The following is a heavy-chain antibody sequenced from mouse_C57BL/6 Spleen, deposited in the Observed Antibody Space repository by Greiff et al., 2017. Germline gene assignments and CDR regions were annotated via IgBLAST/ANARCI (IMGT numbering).Heavy chain of an antibody. V-gene: IGHV1-53*01. J-gene: IGHJ1*03. CDR2: INPSNGGT. CDR3: AYSSGYHWYFDV. CDR1: GYTFTSYW. Sequence: VQLQQPGTELVKPGASVKLSCKASGYTFTSYWMHWVKQRPGQGLEWIGNINPSNGGTNYNEKFKSKATLTVDKSSSTAYMQLSSLTSADSAVYYCAYSSGYHWYFDVWGTGTTVTVSS. D-gene: IGHD3-2*02.